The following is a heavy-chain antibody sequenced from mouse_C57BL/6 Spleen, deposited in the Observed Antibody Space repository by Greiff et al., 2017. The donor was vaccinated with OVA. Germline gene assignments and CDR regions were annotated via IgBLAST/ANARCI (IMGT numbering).Heavy chain of an antibody. V-gene: IGHV1-52*01. Sequence: VQLQQPGAELVRPGSSVKLSCKASGYTFTSYWMHWVKQRPIQGLEWIGNIDPSDSETHYNQKFKDKATLTVDKASSTAYMQLSSLTSEDSAVYYCARGDYGYAMDYWGQGTSVTVSS. CDR2: IDPSDSET. D-gene: IGHD1-1*02. J-gene: IGHJ4*01. CDR1: GYTFTSYW. CDR3: ARGDYGYAMDY.